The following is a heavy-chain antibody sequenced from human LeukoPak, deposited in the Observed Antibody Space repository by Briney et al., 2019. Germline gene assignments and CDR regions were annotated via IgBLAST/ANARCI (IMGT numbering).Heavy chain of an antibody. Sequence: GGSLRLSCAASGFTFSSYGMHWVRQAPGKGLEWVAFIRYDGSNKYYADSVKGRFTISRDNSKNTLYLQMNSLRAEDTAVYYCAKTRYSSSWYYYYYYYMDVWGKGTTVTISS. V-gene: IGHV3-30*02. CDR3: AKTRYSSSWYYYYYYYMDV. J-gene: IGHJ6*03. CDR2: IRYDGSNK. CDR1: GFTFSSYG. D-gene: IGHD6-13*01.